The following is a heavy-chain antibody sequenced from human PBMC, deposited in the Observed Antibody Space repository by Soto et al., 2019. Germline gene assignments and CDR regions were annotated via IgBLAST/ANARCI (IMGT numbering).Heavy chain of an antibody. J-gene: IGHJ4*02. CDR2: IRTKTSGATV. D-gene: IGHD3-22*01. Sequence: GGSLRLSCSASGFTFSTYPIIWFRQAPGRGLEWVGFIRTKTSGATVEYAASVKGRFTISRDNSKNTLYLQMGSLRAEDMAVYYCARVLTTYYYDSSGYRDYWGQGT. CDR1: GFTFSTYP. V-gene: IGHV3-49*03. CDR3: ARVLTTYYYDSSGYRDY.